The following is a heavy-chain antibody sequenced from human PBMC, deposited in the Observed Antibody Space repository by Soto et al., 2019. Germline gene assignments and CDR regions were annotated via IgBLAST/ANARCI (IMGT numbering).Heavy chain of an antibody. J-gene: IGHJ4*02. Sequence: SETLSLTCTVSGGSIRSYYWSWVRQPPGKGLEWIGNIYYSGSTNYNPSLKSRVTISVDTSKNQFSLKLSSVTAADTAVYYCARTYGDCFDYWGQGTLVTVSS. D-gene: IGHD4-17*01. CDR3: ARTYGDCFDY. CDR1: GGSIRSYY. CDR2: IYYSGST. V-gene: IGHV4-59*01.